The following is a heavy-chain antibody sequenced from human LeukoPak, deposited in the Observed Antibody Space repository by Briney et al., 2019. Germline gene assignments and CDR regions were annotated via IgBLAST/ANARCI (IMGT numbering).Heavy chain of an antibody. V-gene: IGHV3-23*01. J-gene: IGHJ4*02. CDR3: AKEFSSSWYSYFDY. D-gene: IGHD6-13*01. CDR2: ISGSGGTT. Sequence: LGGSLRLSCAASEFTFSSYAMSWVRQAPGKGLEWVSAISGSGGTTYYTDSVKGRFTISRDNSKNTLYLQMNSLRAEDTAVYYCAKEFSSSWYSYFDYWGQGTLVTASS. CDR1: EFTFSSYA.